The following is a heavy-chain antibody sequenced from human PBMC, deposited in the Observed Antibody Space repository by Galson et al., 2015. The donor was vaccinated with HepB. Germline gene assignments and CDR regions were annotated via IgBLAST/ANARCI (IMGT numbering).Heavy chain of an antibody. CDR1: GYTLSRYG. D-gene: IGHD5-18*01. CDR2: ISGDNAHT. CDR3: ARGGYSYGKFDY. Sequence: SVKVSCKASGYTLSRYGISWVRKAPGQGLEWMGWISGDNAHTNYAQKLQGRDTMTTDTSTSTAYMELTCLRSDDRAVYYCARGGYSYGKFDYWGQGTLVTVSS. J-gene: IGHJ4*02. V-gene: IGHV1-18*01.